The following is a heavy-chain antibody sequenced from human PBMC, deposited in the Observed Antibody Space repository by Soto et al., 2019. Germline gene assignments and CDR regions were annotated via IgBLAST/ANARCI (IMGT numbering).Heavy chain of an antibody. CDR2: ITGSGDST. J-gene: IGHJ4*02. V-gene: IGHV3-23*01. Sequence: GGSLRLSCAVSGSTFSSHAMSWVRQAPGKGLECVSSITGSGDSTYYADSVKGRFTISRDKSKSTLYLQMNSLRAEDTAVYYCAKDLQFSGCLSAQAFYNWGQGTQVTVSS. CDR3: AKDLQFSGCLSAQAFYN. CDR1: GSTFSSHA. D-gene: IGHD5-12*01.